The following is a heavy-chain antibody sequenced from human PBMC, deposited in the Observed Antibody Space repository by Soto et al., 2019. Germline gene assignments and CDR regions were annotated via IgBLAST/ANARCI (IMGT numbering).Heavy chain of an antibody. V-gene: IGHV3-23*01. CDR1: GFTFTHFP. D-gene: IGHD3-3*01. CDR2: MCGRGGAT. Sequence: HPGRPLRLSCAASGFTFTHFPVGCVRHAPGKGLEWVSAMCGRGGATYYGDSVKGGFTVSRDNSRNAVYLQVDSLRVEDTAVYHCANGEWLSTSYFNCWGKRTLVTAPQ. J-gene: IGHJ4*02. CDR3: ANGEWLSTSYFNC.